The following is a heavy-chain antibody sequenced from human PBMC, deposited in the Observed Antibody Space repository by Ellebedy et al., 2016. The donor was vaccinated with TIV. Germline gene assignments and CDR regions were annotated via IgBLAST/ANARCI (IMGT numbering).Heavy chain of an antibody. CDR2: ISSGITTT. J-gene: IGHJ2*01. CDR3: ARDGNSVGGTYWYFDL. D-gene: IGHD1-26*01. Sequence: GESLKISCAATGFTFSSYSMNWVRQAPGKGLEWVSYISSGITTTYYADSVKGRFTISRDNAKNSLYLQMKSLRDEDTAVYYCARDGNSVGGTYWYFDLWGRGTLVTVSA. CDR1: GFTFSSYS. V-gene: IGHV3-48*02.